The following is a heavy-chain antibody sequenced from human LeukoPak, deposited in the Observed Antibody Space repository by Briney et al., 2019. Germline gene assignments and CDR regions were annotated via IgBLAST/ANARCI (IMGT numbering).Heavy chain of an antibody. CDR3: ARSYCRSTICYAFFDY. J-gene: IGHJ4*02. CDR1: GGSISTYY. CDR2: IHYSGST. D-gene: IGHD2-2*01. V-gene: IGHV4-59*08. Sequence: SETLSLTCTVSGGSISTYYWSWVRQPPGKGPEWIGSIHYSGSTSYNPSLKSRVTISLDTSKNQFSLKLTFVTAADTAVYYCARSYCRSTICYAFFDYWGQGTLVTVSS.